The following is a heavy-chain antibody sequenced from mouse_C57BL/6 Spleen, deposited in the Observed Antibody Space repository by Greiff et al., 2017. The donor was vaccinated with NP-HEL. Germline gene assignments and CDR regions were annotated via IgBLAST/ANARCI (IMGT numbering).Heavy chain of an antibody. CDR2: ILPGSGST. Sequence: QVQLQQSGAELMKPGASVKLSCKATGYTFTGYWIEWVKQRPGHGLEWIGEILPGSGSTNYNEKFKGKATFTADTSSNTAYMQLSSLTTEDSAIYYCARVDYDYDGTADYYAMDYWGQGTSVTVSS. J-gene: IGHJ4*01. CDR3: ARVDYDYDGTADYYAMDY. CDR1: GYTFTGYW. V-gene: IGHV1-9*01. D-gene: IGHD2-4*01.